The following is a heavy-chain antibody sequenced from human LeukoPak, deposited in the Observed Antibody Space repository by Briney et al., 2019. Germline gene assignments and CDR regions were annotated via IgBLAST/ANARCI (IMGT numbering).Heavy chain of an antibody. Sequence: SVKVSCKASGGTFSSYAISWVRQAPGQGLEWMGGIIPIFGTANYAQKSQGRVTITTDESTSTAYMELSSLRSEDTAVYYCAKYTNIWSGDYYYGMDVWGQGTTVTVSS. V-gene: IGHV1-69*05. CDR3: AKYTNIWSGDYYYGMDV. D-gene: IGHD6-13*01. J-gene: IGHJ6*02. CDR1: GGTFSSYA. CDR2: IIPIFGTA.